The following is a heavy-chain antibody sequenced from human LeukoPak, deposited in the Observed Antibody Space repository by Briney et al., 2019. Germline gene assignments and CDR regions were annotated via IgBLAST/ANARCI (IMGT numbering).Heavy chain of an antibody. D-gene: IGHD6-6*01. CDR3: AKGGGFSSSWLADWFDP. V-gene: IGHV3-23*01. Sequence: PGRSLRLSCAASGFTFSSYAMSWVRQAPGKGLDWVSGISGSGGSTNHADSVKGRFTISRDNSKNTLYLQMNSLRAEDTALYYCAKGGGFSSSWLADWFDPWGQGTLVTVSS. CDR1: GFTFSSYA. J-gene: IGHJ5*02. CDR2: ISGSGGST.